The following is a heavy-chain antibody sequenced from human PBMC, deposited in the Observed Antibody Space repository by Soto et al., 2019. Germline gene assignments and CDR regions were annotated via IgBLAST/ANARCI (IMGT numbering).Heavy chain of an antibody. CDR2: IYPGDSDT. V-gene: IGHV5-51*01. D-gene: IGHD3-3*01. CDR3: ARSAYDFWSGYYQSNWFDP. CDR1: GYSFTSYW. J-gene: IGHJ5*02. Sequence: GESLKISCKGFGYSFTSYWIGWVRQMTGKGLEWMGIIYPGDSDTRYSPSFQGQVTISADKSISTAYLQWSSLKASDTAMYYCARSAYDFWSGYYQSNWFDPWGQGTLVTVSS.